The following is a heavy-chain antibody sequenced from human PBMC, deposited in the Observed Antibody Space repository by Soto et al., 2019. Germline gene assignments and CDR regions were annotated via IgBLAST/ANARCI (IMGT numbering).Heavy chain of an antibody. Sequence: GESLKISCKGSGYTFTNYWIAWVRQMPGKGLEWLGIIYPGDSDTRYSPSFQGQVTISADKSISTAYLQWNSLEASDTAVYFCAASGTGYDPYFSAVGGWGQGTTVTVSS. D-gene: IGHD5-12*01. J-gene: IGHJ6*02. V-gene: IGHV5-51*01. CDR1: GYTFTNYW. CDR2: IYPGDSDT. CDR3: AASGTGYDPYFSAVGG.